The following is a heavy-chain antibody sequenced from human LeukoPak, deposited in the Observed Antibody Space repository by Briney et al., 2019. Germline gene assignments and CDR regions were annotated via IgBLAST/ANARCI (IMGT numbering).Heavy chain of an antibody. J-gene: IGHJ6*02. V-gene: IGHV1-69*13. D-gene: IGHD4-23*01. CDR2: IIPIFGTA. Sequence: AASVKVSCKASGGTFSSYAISWVRQAPGQGLEWMGGIIPIFGTANYAQKFQGRVTITADESTSTAYMELSSLRSEDTAVYYCASERGDLYGGNSGYYYYGMDVWGQGTTVTVSS. CDR1: GGTFSSYA. CDR3: ASERGDLYGGNSGYYYYGMDV.